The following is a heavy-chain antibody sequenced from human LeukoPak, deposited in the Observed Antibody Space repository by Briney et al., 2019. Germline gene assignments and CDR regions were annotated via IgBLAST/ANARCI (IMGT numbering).Heavy chain of an antibody. J-gene: IGHJ3*02. CDR3: ARALTPGIAVAGPVPDAFDI. V-gene: IGHV1-8*03. CDR1: GYTFTSYD. Sequence: ASVKVSCKASGYTFTSYDINWVRQATGQGLEWMGWMNPNSGNIGYAQRFQGRVTITRNTSISTAYMELSSLRSEDTAVYYCARALTPGIAVAGPVPDAFDIWGQGTMVTVSS. CDR2: MNPNSGNI. D-gene: IGHD6-19*01.